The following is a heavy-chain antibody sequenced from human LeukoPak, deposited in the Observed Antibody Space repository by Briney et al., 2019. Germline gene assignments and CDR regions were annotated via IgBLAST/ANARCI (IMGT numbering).Heavy chain of an antibody. CDR2: FSHSGNT. Sequence: SETLSLTCTVSGGSISSSSYYWGWIRQPPGKGLEWIGSFSHSGNTYYNPSLKSRFTISVDTSKNQVSLKLTSPTAADTAVYYYARDTALGGLKDAFDIWGQGTMVTVSS. J-gene: IGHJ3*02. CDR3: ARDTALGGLKDAFDI. D-gene: IGHD3-16*01. V-gene: IGHV4-39*07. CDR1: GGSISSSSYY.